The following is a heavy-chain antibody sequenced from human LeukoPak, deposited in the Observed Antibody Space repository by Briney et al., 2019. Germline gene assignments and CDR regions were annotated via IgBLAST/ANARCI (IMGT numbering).Heavy chain of an antibody. Sequence: QPGRSLRLSCAASGFTFSSYGMHWVRQAPGKGLEWVAVISYDGSNKYCADSVKGRFTISRDNSKNTLYLQMNSLRAEDTAVYYCAKFVSGHDAFDIWGQGTMVTVSS. CDR2: ISYDGSNK. CDR3: AKFVSGHDAFDI. D-gene: IGHD3-10*01. CDR1: GFTFSSYG. V-gene: IGHV3-30*18. J-gene: IGHJ3*02.